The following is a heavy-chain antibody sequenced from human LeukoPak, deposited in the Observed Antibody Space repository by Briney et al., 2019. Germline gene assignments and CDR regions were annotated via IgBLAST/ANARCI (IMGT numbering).Heavy chain of an antibody. V-gene: IGHV3-13*01. J-gene: IGHJ6*02. CDR3: VRAKRETSSRPWTSGMDV. D-gene: IGHD3/OR15-3a*01. CDR2: IGSAGDK. Sequence: GGSLRLSCAASGFVLSDYGIHWVRQGIGIGLDWVSGIGSAGDKYYAGSERGRFTISRENAENFVYLQMNGLRAEDTAIYYCVRAKRETSSRPWTSGMDVWGQGTTVTVSS. CDR1: GFVLSDYG.